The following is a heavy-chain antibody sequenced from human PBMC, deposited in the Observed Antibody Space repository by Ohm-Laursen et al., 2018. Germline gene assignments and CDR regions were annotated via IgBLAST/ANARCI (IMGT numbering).Heavy chain of an antibody. CDR2: LKQDGIKT. V-gene: IGHV3-7*01. D-gene: IGHD6-6*01. Sequence: SLRLSCTASGFTFTNYCMSWVRQAPGKGLEWVANLKQDGIKTDQVDSLKGRFTISRDNAKNSLYLQMNSLKAEDTAVYYCARIGYRSSSFDYWGQGTLVTVSS. CDR3: ARIGYRSSSFDY. J-gene: IGHJ4*02. CDR1: GFTFTNYC.